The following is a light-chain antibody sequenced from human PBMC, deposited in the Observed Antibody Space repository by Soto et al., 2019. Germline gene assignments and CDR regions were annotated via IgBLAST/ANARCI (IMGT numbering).Light chain of an antibody. Sequence: SALTQPASVSGSPGQSITISCTGTSSDVGNFNLVSWYQHHPGIAPKLMIYEDTKRPSGVSNRFSGSKSANTASLTISGLQADDEADYYCCSYAGSSTWVFGGGTKLTVL. J-gene: IGLJ3*02. CDR1: SSDVGNFNL. CDR3: CSYAGSSTWV. V-gene: IGLV2-23*01. CDR2: EDT.